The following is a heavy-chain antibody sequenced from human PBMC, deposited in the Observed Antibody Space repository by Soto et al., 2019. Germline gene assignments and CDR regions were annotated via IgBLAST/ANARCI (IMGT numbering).Heavy chain of an antibody. J-gene: IGHJ4*02. CDR2: ISSSSSTI. D-gene: IGHD6-19*01. V-gene: IGHV3-48*01. CDR1: GVPFSTYS. Sequence: PGGSLRLSCAASGVPFSTYSMNWVRQAPGKGLEWVSYISSSSSTIFYTDSVKGRFTISRDSSKNTVSLEMTSLRAEDTAVYYCAKGGRQWLVTSDFNYWGQGALVTVSS. CDR3: AKGGRQWLVTSDFNY.